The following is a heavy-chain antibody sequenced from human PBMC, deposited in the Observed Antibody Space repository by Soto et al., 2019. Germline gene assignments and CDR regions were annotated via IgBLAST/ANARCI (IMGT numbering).Heavy chain of an antibody. Sequence: QVQLQESGPGLVKPSQTLSLTCTVSGGSISSGGYYWSWIRQHPGKGLEWIGYIYYSGSTYYNPSLKSRVTISVDTSKNQFSLKRSSVTAADTAVYYCARVTMVRGFIITSYYFDYWGQGTLVTVSS. CDR3: ARVTMVRGFIITSYYFDY. D-gene: IGHD3-10*01. CDR2: IYYSGST. V-gene: IGHV4-31*03. J-gene: IGHJ4*02. CDR1: GGSISSGGYY.